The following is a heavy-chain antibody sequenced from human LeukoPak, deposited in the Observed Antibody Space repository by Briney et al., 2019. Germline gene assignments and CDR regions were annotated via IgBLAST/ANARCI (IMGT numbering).Heavy chain of an antibody. CDR3: ARVEDIVVVPAAIRSGAFDI. V-gene: IGHV3-11*01. Sequence: PGRSLRLSCAASGFTFSDYYMSWIRQAPGKGLEWVSYISSSGSTIYYADSVKGRFTISRDNAKNSLYLQMNSLRAEDTAVYYCARVEDIVVVPAAIRSGAFDIWGQGTMVTVSS. CDR2: ISSSGSTI. D-gene: IGHD2-2*01. J-gene: IGHJ3*02. CDR1: GFTFSDYY.